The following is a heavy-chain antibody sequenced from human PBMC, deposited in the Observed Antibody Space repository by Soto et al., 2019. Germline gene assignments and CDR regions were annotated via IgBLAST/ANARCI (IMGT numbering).Heavy chain of an antibody. D-gene: IGHD6-19*01. Sequence: PGGSLRLSCAASGFTFSSYGMHWVRQAPGKGLEWVAVISYEGSNKYYADSVKGRFTISRDNSKNTLYLQMNSLRAEDTAVYYWAKEPIAVAGQVIDYWGQGTLVTVSS. CDR3: AKEPIAVAGQVIDY. CDR1: GFTFSSYG. V-gene: IGHV3-30*18. J-gene: IGHJ4*02. CDR2: ISYEGSNK.